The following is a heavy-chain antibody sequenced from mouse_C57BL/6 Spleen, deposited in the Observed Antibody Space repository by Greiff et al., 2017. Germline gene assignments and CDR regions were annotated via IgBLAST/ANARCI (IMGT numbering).Heavy chain of an antibody. Sequence: EVQVVESEGGLVQPGRSLKLSCTASGFTFSDYYMAWVRQVPEKGLEWVANINYDGSSTYYLDSLKSRFIISRDNAKNILYLQMSSLKSEDTATYYCARGYGSSYWYFDVWGTGTTVTVSS. CDR1: GFTFSDYY. CDR2: INYDGSST. D-gene: IGHD1-1*01. J-gene: IGHJ1*03. V-gene: IGHV5-16*01. CDR3: ARGYGSSYWYFDV.